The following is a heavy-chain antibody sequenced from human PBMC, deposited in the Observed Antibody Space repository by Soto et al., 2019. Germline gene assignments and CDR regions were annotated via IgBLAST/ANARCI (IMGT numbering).Heavy chain of an antibody. CDR3: ARGGGSYYVKYYYYYGMDV. V-gene: IGHV1-2*04. J-gene: IGHJ6*02. CDR1: GYTFTGYY. CDR2: INPNSGGT. D-gene: IGHD1-26*01. Sequence: ASVKVSCKASGYTFTGYYMHWVRQAPGQGLEWMGWINPNSGGTNYAQKFQGWVTMTRDTSISTAYMELSRLRSDDTAVYYCARGGGSYYVKYYYYYGMDVWGQGTTVTVSS.